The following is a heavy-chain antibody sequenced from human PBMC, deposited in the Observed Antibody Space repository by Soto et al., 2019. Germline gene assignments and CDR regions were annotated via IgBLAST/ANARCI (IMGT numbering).Heavy chain of an antibody. J-gene: IGHJ6*02. Sequence: SETLSLTCAVYGGSFSVYYWSWIRQPPGKGLEWIGEINHSGSTNYNPSLKSRVTISVDTSKNQFSLKLSSVTAADTAVYYCARVRSGYYDYGMDVWGQGTTVTVSS. D-gene: IGHD3-10*01. CDR2: INHSGST. CDR3: ARVRSGYYDYGMDV. V-gene: IGHV4-34*01. CDR1: GGSFSVYY.